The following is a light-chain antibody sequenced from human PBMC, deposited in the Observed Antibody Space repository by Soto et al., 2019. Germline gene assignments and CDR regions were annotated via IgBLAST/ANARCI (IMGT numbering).Light chain of an antibody. CDR1: QSVSGW. V-gene: IGKV1-5*01. J-gene: IGKJ1*01. CDR2: DVS. CDR3: QQYNSYST. Sequence: DIQMTQSPSTLSASVGDTVTVTCRASQSVSGWLAWYQQKPGKAPKVLIYDVSSLDRGVPSRFSGSGSGTEFTLTISSLQPDDFATYYCQQYNSYSTFGQGTKVDI.